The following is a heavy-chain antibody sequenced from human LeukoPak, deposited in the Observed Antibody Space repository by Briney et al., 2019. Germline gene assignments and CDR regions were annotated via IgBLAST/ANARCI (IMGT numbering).Heavy chain of an antibody. J-gene: IGHJ4*02. D-gene: IGHD6-19*01. Sequence: ASVKVSCKASGGTFSSYAISWVRQAPGQGLEWMGGIIPIFGTANYAQKFQGRVTITADKSTSTAYTELSSLRSEDTAVYYCARDSGPKSSGWYADYYFDYWGQGTLVTVSS. CDR3: ARDSGPKSSGWYADYYFDY. CDR2: IIPIFGTA. CDR1: GGTFSSYA. V-gene: IGHV1-69*06.